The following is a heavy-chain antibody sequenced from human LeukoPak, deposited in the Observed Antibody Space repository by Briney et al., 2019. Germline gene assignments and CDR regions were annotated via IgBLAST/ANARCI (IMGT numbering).Heavy chain of an antibody. V-gene: IGHV1-69*13. D-gene: IGHD4-17*01. J-gene: IGHJ3*02. CDR3: ASVVTVTTKGHGAFDI. Sequence: SVKVSCKASGYTFISYTMNWVRQAPGQGLEWMGGIMPIFGSANYAQNFQGRVTITADESTSTAYMELSSLRSEDTAVYYCASVVTVTTKGHGAFDIWGQGTMVTVSS. CDR1: GYTFISYT. CDR2: IMPIFGSA.